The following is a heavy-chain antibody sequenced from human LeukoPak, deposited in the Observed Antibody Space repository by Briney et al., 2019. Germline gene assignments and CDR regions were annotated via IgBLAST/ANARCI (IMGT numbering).Heavy chain of an antibody. CDR1: GGTFSSYA. CDR3: AYSSSSVSVEEDY. CDR2: IIPIFGTA. J-gene: IGHJ4*02. V-gene: IGHV1-69*13. D-gene: IGHD6-6*01. Sequence: SVKVSCKASGGTFSSYAISWVRQAPGQGLEWMGGIIPIFGTANYAQKFQGRVTITADESTSTAYMELSSLRSEVTAVYYCAYSSSSVSVEEDYWGQGTLVTVSS.